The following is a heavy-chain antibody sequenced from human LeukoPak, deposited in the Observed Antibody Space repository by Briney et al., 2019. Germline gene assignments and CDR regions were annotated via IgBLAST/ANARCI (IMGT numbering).Heavy chain of an antibody. D-gene: IGHD1-26*01. CDR2: INPNSGGT. CDR1: GYTFSGYY. Sequence: ASVKVSCKASGYTFSGYYMHWVRQAPGQGLEWMGWINPNSGGTNYAQKFQGRVTMTRDTSISTAYMEMRRLRSDDTAVYYCARDLSGSYYLDAFDIWGQGTMVTVSS. J-gene: IGHJ3*02. V-gene: IGHV1-2*02. CDR3: ARDLSGSYYLDAFDI.